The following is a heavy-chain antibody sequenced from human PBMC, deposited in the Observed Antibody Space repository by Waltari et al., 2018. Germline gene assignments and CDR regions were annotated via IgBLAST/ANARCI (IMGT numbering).Heavy chain of an antibody. D-gene: IGHD3-22*01. CDR3: AKDDSSSYYEKSYDY. CDR1: GFTFSRYA. J-gene: IGHJ4*02. CDR2: ISVSGGTT. V-gene: IGHV3-23*01. Sequence: EVQLLESGGGLEQPGGSLRLSCAASGFTFSRYALSWVRTAPGKGLEWVSTISVSGGTTYYADSVKGQFTISRDNSKNTLYLRLNSLRAEDTAVYYCAKDDSSSYYEKSYDYWGQGTLVTVSS.